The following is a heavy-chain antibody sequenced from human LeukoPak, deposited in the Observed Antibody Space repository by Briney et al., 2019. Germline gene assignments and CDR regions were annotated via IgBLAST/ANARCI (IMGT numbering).Heavy chain of an antibody. J-gene: IGHJ6*02. D-gene: IGHD3-10*01. CDR2: INHSGST. CDR1: GGSFSGYY. V-gene: IGHV4-34*01. Sequence: SETLSLTCAVYGGSFSGYYWSWIRQPPGKGLEWIGEINHSGSTNYNPSLKSRVTISVDTSKNQFSLKLSSVTAADTAVCYCATGPATVYGSGSDYYGMDVWGQGTTVTVSS. CDR3: ATGPATVYGSGSDYYGMDV.